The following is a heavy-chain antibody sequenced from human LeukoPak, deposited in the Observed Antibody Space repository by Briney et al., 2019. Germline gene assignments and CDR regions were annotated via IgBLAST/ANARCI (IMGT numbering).Heavy chain of an antibody. Sequence: PGGSLRLSCAVSGFTFSSYWMSWVRQAPGKGLGWVANIKQDGSEKNYVDSVKGRFTISRDNAKNSLYLQMNSLRAEDTAVYYCASGGQIWISWGQGTLVTVSS. V-gene: IGHV3-7*01. CDR2: IKQDGSEK. J-gene: IGHJ5*02. CDR1: GFTFSSYW. CDR3: ASGGQIWIS. D-gene: IGHD5-18*01.